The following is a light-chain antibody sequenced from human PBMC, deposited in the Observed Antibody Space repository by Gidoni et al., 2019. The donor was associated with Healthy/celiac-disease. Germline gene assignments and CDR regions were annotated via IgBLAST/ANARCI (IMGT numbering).Light chain of an antibody. CDR1: QSLSSSY. V-gene: IGKV3-20*01. J-gene: IGKJ2*01. CDR2: GAA. Sequence: IVLTQSPGTLSLSPGERATLSCRASQSLSSSYLPWYQQKPGQAARPLIYGAASRATGSPDRLSGSGSGTDITLTISRLEAEDFAVYYCQQYGSTGHTFGQGTKLEIK. CDR3: QQYGSTGHT.